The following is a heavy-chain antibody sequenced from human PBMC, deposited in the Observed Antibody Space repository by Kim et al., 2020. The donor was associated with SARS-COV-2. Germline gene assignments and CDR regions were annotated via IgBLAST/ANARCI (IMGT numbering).Heavy chain of an antibody. V-gene: IGHV4-31*02. J-gene: IGHJ4*02. CDR2: T. D-gene: IGHD2-2*01. Sequence: TYYNPSLKSRVTISVDTSKNQFSLKLSSVTAADTAVYYCARGTIPYYFDYWGQGTLVTVSS. CDR3: ARGTIPYYFDY.